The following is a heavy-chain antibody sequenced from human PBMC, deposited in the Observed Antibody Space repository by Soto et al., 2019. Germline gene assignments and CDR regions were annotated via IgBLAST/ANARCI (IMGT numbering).Heavy chain of an antibody. CDR3: AREPSCSGGSCYSNWFDP. D-gene: IGHD2-15*01. CDR2: INAGNGNT. CDR1: GYTFTSYA. J-gene: IGHJ5*02. Sequence: XVKVSFKASGYTFTSYAMHCVRHAPGQRLEWMGWINAGNGNTKYSQKFQGRVTITRDTSASTAYMELSSLRSEDTAVYYCAREPSCSGGSCYSNWFDPWGQGTLVTVSS. V-gene: IGHV1-3*01.